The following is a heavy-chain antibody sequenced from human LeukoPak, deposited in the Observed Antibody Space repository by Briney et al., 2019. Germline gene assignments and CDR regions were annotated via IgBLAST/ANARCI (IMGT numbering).Heavy chain of an antibody. CDR1: GYTFTSCY. CDR2: INPSGGST. Sequence: GASVKVSCKASGYTFTSCYMHWVRQAPGQGLEWMGIINPSGGSTSYAQKFQGRVTMTRDTSTSTVYMELSSLRSEDTAVYYCARDVNTWIQLWLRGRYYYYGMDVWGQGTTVTVSS. D-gene: IGHD5-18*01. CDR3: ARDVNTWIQLWLRGRYYYYGMDV. J-gene: IGHJ6*02. V-gene: IGHV1-46*01.